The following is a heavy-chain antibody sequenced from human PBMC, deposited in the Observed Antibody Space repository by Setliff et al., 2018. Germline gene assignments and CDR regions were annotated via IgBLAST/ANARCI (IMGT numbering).Heavy chain of an antibody. CDR1: GDTSTTYA. Sequence: ASVKVSCKASGDTSTTYAIHWVRQAPGQGLEWMGWINAGNGNIRYSQNFQGRVTITRDTSASTAYMELSSLTSEDTAIYYCARGRTVGATNRHRLYYFDYWGQGTLVTVSS. J-gene: IGHJ4*02. V-gene: IGHV1-3*01. CDR3: ARGRTVGATNRHRLYYFDY. CDR2: INAGNGNI. D-gene: IGHD1-26*01.